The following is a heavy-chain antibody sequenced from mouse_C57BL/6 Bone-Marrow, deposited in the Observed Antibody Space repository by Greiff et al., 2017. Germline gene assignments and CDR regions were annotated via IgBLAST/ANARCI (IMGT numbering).Heavy chain of an antibody. CDR3: VSLRPPLAY. D-gene: IGHD2-12*01. Sequence: QVQLQQPGAELVKPGASVKMSCKASGYTFTSYWLHWVKQRPGQGLEWIGRIHPSDSDTNYNRKFKGTATLTADQSSSTPYMQLRSLTSVVSAFSYFVSLRPPLAYWGQGTSVTVSS. CDR2: IHPSDSDT. V-gene: IGHV1-74*01. CDR1: GYTFTSYW. J-gene: IGHJ4*01.